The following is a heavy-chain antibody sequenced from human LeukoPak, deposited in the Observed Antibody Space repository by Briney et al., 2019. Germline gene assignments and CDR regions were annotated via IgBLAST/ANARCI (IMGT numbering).Heavy chain of an antibody. CDR2: IWFDGSNK. CDR1: GFTFSSYG. V-gene: IGHV3-33*01. J-gene: IGHJ4*02. CDR3: ARDPDGYRPGHHFDY. Sequence: PGRSLRLSCTASGFTFSSYGMHWVRQAPGKGLEWVAVIWFDGSNKYYADSVKGRLTISRDNSKSTLYLQMNSLRAEDTAVYYCARDPDGYRPGHHFDYWGQGTLVTVSS. D-gene: IGHD5-18*01.